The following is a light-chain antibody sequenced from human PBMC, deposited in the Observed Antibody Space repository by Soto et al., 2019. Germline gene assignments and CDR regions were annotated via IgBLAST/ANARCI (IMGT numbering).Light chain of an antibody. V-gene: IGLV1-51*01. CDR1: SSNIGKYC. Sequence: QSVLTQPPSVSAAPGQRVTISCSGSSSNIGKYCVSWYQHLPGTAPKLLIYGNNKRPSGIPDRFSGSKSGTSATLGITGLQTGDEADYYCGSWDYSLTAGVFGGGTKLTVL. J-gene: IGLJ2*01. CDR2: GNN. CDR3: GSWDYSLTAGV.